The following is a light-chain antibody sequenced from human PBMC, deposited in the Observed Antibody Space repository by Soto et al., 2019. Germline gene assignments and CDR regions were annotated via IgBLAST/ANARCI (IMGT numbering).Light chain of an antibody. CDR1: SSDVGKYSY. V-gene: IGLV2-14*01. CDR3: SSFTTSSTWV. CDR2: EVS. J-gene: IGLJ3*02. Sequence: QSVLTQPASVSGSPGQSIAISCTGTSSDVGKYSYVSWFQQYPGNAPKLMIYEVSNRPSGVSNRFSGSKSGNTASLTISGLQGEDEADYYCSSFTTSSTWVFGGGPQLTVL.